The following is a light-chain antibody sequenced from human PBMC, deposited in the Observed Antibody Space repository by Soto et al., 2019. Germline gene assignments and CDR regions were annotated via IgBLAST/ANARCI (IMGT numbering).Light chain of an antibody. J-gene: IGLJ1*01. CDR3: TSWTTSNSYV. CDR1: NSDVGGYNY. V-gene: IGLV2-14*01. Sequence: QSALTQPASVSGSPAPSITISCTGTNSDVGGYNYGSWYQPHPGTDPKMMIFDVSNRPSGVSNRCSGSKSGNTASLTISGLQADDEEDDYCTSWTTSNSYVFGTGTKVTVL. CDR2: DVS.